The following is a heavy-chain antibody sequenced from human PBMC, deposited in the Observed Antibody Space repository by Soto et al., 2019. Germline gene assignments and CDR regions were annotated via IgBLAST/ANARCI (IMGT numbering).Heavy chain of an antibody. CDR1: GGSISSGCYY. V-gene: IGHV4-31*03. Sequence: ALETLSLTCTVSGGSISSGCYYWSWIRQHPGKGLEWIGYIYYSGSTYYNPSLKSRVTISVDTSKNQFSLKLSSVTAADTAVYYCARVSVLYSSSWYRNYYYYYMDVWGKGTTVTVSS. CDR2: IYYSGST. J-gene: IGHJ6*03. CDR3: ARVSVLYSSSWYRNYYYYYMDV. D-gene: IGHD6-13*01.